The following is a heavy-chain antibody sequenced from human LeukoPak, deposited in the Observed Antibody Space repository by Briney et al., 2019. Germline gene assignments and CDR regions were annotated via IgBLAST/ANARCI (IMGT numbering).Heavy chain of an antibody. J-gene: IGHJ5*02. V-gene: IGHV1-18*04. CDR1: GYTFTSYG. CDR3: ARDTYYDILTGYADQNWFDP. CDR2: ISAYNGNT. Sequence: ASVKVSCKASGYTFTSYGISWGRQAPGQRLEWMGWISAYNGNTNYAQKLQGRVTMTTDTSTSTAYMELRSLRSDDTAVYYCARDTYYDILTGYADQNWFDPWGQGTLVTVSS. D-gene: IGHD3-9*01.